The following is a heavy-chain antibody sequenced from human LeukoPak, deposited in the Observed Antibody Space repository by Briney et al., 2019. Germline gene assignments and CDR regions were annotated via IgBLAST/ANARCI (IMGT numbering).Heavy chain of an antibody. CDR2: IIPIFGIA. Sequence: ASVTVSCTASGGTFSSYAISWVRQAPGQGLEWMGRIIPIFGIANYAQKFQGRVTITADKSTSTAYMELSSLRSEDTAVYYCAGLVTTDYYFDYWGQGTLVTVSS. J-gene: IGHJ4*02. V-gene: IGHV1-69*04. CDR3: AGLVTTDYYFDY. CDR1: GGTFSSYA. D-gene: IGHD4-11*01.